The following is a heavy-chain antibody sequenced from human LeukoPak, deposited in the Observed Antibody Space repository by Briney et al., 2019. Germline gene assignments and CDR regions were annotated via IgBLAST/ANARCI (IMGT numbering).Heavy chain of an antibody. D-gene: IGHD2-2*01. V-gene: IGHV4-34*01. CDR1: GGSFSGYY. Sequence: SETLSHTCAVYGGSFSGYYWSWIRQPPGKGLEWIGEINHSRSTNYNPSLKSRVTISVDTSKNQFSLKLSSVTAADTAVYYCARPIGTRRYCSSTSCNDRDYYGMDVWGQGTTVTVSS. J-gene: IGHJ6*02. CDR3: ARPIGTRRYCSSTSCNDRDYYGMDV. CDR2: INHSRST.